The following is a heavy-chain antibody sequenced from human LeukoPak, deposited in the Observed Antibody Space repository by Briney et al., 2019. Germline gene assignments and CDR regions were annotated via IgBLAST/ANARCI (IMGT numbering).Heavy chain of an antibody. D-gene: IGHD3-22*01. V-gene: IGHV3-74*01. CDR3: ARAPSEVGGYYPEYFRH. J-gene: IGHJ1*01. CDR1: GFTFSRYW. Sequence: GGSLRLSCEASGFTFSRYWMHWVRQAPGKGLVWVSRIKSDGKTNYADSVKGRFTISRDNAKNTVSLQMNSLRADDAGVYYCARAPSEVGGYYPEYFRHWGQGTLVTVSS. CDR2: IKSDGKT.